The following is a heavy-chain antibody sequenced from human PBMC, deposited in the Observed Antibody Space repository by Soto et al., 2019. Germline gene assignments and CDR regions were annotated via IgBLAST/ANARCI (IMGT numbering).Heavy chain of an antibody. V-gene: IGHV4-34*01. D-gene: IGHD4-4*01. CDR1: GGSFSGYY. Sequence: SETLSLTCAVYGGSFSGYYWSWIRQPPGKGLEWIGEINHSGSTNYNPSLKSRVTISVDTSKNQFSLKLSSVTAADTAVYFCARLLRFRFSNNYYMDVWGKGTTVTVSS. CDR2: INHSGST. J-gene: IGHJ6*03. CDR3: ARLLRFRFSNNYYMDV.